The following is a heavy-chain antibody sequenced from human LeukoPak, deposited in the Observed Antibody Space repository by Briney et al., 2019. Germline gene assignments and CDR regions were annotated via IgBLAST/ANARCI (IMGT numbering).Heavy chain of an antibody. CDR1: GFSVGDYA. Sequence: GGSLRLSCTGSGFSVGDYAMSWVHQAPGKGREWVGFIRSKIYGATIEYAASVKGRFTISRDDSKSIAYLQLNSLKTEDTAMYYCSREPNVVLMVYSNHAFDIWGQGAMVTVSS. D-gene: IGHD2-8*01. J-gene: IGHJ3*02. CDR3: SREPNVVLMVYSNHAFDI. V-gene: IGHV3-49*04. CDR2: IRSKIYGATI.